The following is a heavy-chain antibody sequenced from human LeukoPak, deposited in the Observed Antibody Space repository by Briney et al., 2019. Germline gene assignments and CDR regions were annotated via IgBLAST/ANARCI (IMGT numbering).Heavy chain of an antibody. D-gene: IGHD3-10*01. CDR1: GFTFADYA. J-gene: IGHJ4*02. CDR3: AKDRGATFYYGSGSFDF. CDR2: NSWNSGSL. Sequence: GGSLRLSCAASGFTFADYAMHWVRQAPGKGLEWVSDNSWNSGSLGYADSVKGRFTISRDNAKNSLYLQMNSLRAEDTALYYCAKDRGATFYYGSGSFDFRGRGTLVTVSS. V-gene: IGHV3-9*01.